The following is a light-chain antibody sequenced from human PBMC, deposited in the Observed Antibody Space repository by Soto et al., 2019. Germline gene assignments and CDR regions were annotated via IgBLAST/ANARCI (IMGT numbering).Light chain of an antibody. J-gene: IGLJ1*01. CDR3: SSYTSSSTPFYV. Sequence: QSALTQPASVSGSPGQSITISCTGTSSDVGGYNYFSWYQQHPGKAPKLMIYDVSNRPSGVSNRFSGSKSGNTASLTISVLQAEDEADYYCSSYTSSSTPFYVFGTGTKVTVL. CDR2: DVS. CDR1: SSDVGGYNY. V-gene: IGLV2-14*01.